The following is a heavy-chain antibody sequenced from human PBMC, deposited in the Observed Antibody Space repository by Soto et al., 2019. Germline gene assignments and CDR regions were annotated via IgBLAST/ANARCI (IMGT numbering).Heavy chain of an antibody. CDR1: GYTFTSHD. V-gene: IGHV1-8*01. J-gene: IGHJ5*02. CDR3: ASDMSIT. CDR2: MNPNSGHT. D-gene: IGHD3-9*01. Sequence: QVQLVQSGAEVKKPGASVKVSCKASGYTFTSHDINWMRQTTGQGLEWMGWMNPNSGHTNYAQKFQGRVTMTRDTSINTAYMELTNLRSEDTAIYYCASDMSITWGQGTLVTVSS.